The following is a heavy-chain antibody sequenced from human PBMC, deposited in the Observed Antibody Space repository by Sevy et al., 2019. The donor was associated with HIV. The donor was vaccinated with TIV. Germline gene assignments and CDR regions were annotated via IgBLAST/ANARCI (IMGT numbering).Heavy chain of an antibody. Sequence: GGSLRLSCAASGFTFSAYNVHWVRQAPGKGPEWVSSISSDITSTHYADSVKGRFTISRDNAQHSVFLQMNSLRTTDTAVYYCVRLLGDAGNFYSNPPFWGQGTTVTVSS. D-gene: IGHD4-4*01. J-gene: IGHJ6*02. CDR1: GFTFSAYN. V-gene: IGHV3-21*01. CDR3: VRLLGDAGNFYSNPPF. CDR2: ISSDITST.